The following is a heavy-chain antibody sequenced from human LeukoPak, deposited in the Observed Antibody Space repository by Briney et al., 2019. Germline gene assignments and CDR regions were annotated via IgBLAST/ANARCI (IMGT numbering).Heavy chain of an antibody. CDR3: VRQGTNSGYYLLDY. CDR1: GAALSEYY. CDR2: VAHKGPTVYSPTLNR. Sequence: SETLSLTCAVYGAALSEYYWSWIRQSPGKGLEWIGEVAHKGPTVYSPTLNRKYNPSFKSRVTMSVDPSKNQFSLKLTSVTVADKSTYYCVRQGTNSGYYLLDYWGHLFLAIVSS. J-gene: IGHJ4*01. V-gene: IGHV4-34*01. D-gene: IGHD3-22*01.